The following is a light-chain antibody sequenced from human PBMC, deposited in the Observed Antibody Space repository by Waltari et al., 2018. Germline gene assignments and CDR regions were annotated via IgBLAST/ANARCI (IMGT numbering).Light chain of an antibody. CDR1: EGISNH. CDR2: YAS. Sequence: VMTQSPAFVSATPGEKVTITCQASEGISNHLHWYQQKPDQAPKLFTHYASQSVPGVPSRFTGSGSGTDFTFTITGLEVEDAATYYCQQGITPPFTFGPGTKLAIK. J-gene: IGKJ3*01. CDR3: QQGITPPFT. V-gene: IGKV6-21*01.